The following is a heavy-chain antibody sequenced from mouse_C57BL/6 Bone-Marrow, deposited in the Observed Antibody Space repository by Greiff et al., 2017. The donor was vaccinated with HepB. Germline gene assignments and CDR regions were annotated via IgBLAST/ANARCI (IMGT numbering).Heavy chain of an antibody. Sequence: EVQGVESGGDLVKPGGSLKLSCAASGFTFSSYGMSWVRQTPDQRLEWVATISSGGSYTYYPDSVKGRFTIPRDNAKNTLYLQMSSLKSEDTAMYYCGKGRAMDDWGQGTSVTVAS. J-gene: IGHJ4*01. CDR2: ISSGGSYT. CDR3: GKGRAMDD. V-gene: IGHV5-6*01. CDR1: GFTFSSYG.